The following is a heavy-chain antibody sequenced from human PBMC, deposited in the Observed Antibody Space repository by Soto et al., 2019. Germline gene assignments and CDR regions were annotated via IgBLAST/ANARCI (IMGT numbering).Heavy chain of an antibody. CDR3: ARVPAIDFDDPF. CDR2: ISYSGST. Sequence: PSETLSLTCTVSGDSISSSSYYWRWIRQPPGKGLEWIGYISYSGSTNFNPSLKSRVTISVDTSKNLFSLKLNSVTAADTAIYYCARVPAIDFDDPFWGRGTLVTVSS. V-gene: IGHV4-61*01. CDR1: GDSISSSSYY. J-gene: IGHJ4*02.